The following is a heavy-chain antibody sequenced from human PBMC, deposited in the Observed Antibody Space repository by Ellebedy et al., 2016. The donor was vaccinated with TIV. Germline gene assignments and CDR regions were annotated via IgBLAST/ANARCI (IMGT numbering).Heavy chain of an antibody. D-gene: IGHD3-9*01. Sequence: PGGSLRLSCAASGFSFSSNTMNWVRQAPGKGLEWVSSISSSWNLIYYADSVKGRFTVSRDNSKSSLHLQMSSLRAEDSAIYYCVSDYDVLTGENNIHWGQGTLVTVSS. J-gene: IGHJ4*02. V-gene: IGHV3-21*01. CDR3: VSDYDVLTGENNIH. CDR1: GFSFSSNT. CDR2: ISSSWNLI.